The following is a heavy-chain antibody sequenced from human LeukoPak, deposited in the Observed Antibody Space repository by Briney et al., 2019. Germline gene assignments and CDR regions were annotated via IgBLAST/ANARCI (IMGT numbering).Heavy chain of an antibody. CDR1: GYTFTGYY. Sequence: ASVEVSCKASGYTFTGYYMHWVRQAPGQGLEWMGWINPNSGDTNYAQKFQARVTMTRDTSISTVYMELSRLRSDDTAVYHCARDVGYWGQGTLVTVSS. CDR2: INPNSGDT. J-gene: IGHJ4*02. CDR3: ARDVGY. V-gene: IGHV1-2*02.